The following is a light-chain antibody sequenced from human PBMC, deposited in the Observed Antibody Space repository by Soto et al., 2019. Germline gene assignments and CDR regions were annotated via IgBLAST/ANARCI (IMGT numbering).Light chain of an antibody. CDR1: SGDIGAYNF. V-gene: IGLV2-14*01. CDR2: EVT. Sequence: QSVLTQPASVSGSPGQSITCSCTGTSGDIGAYNFVSWYQQYPGKAPKLLIYEVTNRPSGISDRFSGSKSGNTASLTISGLQADDEADFYCSSYTTSNTYVFGTGTKVTVL. CDR3: SSYTTSNTYV. J-gene: IGLJ1*01.